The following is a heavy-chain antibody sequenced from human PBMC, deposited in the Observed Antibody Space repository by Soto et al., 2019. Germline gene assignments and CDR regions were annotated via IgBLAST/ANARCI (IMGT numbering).Heavy chain of an antibody. Sequence: TLSLTCTVSGGPFPNGGYYWSWLRQEQGKGLEWIGYTHYSGDTSYNPSLRSRVTISTDTSKTQFSLRLRSVTSADTAVYYCARGDSQVSSVFEYWGQGMLVTVS. D-gene: IGHD3-16*01. CDR1: GGPFPNGGYY. CDR3: ARGDSQVSSVFEY. CDR2: THYSGDT. J-gene: IGHJ4*02. V-gene: IGHV4-31*03.